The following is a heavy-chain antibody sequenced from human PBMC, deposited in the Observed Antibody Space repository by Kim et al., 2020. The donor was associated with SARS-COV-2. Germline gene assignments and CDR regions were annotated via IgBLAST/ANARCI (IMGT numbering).Heavy chain of an antibody. J-gene: IGHJ4*02. Sequence: SETLSLTCSVSGVSVSNFYFNWIRQAAGKGLEWIGRVYTSGSTIYNPSLRTPLTMSIDTSKNQFSLTLSNLTAADTAVYYCARGPPNGNYRFDNWGQGILVTVSA. CDR2: VYTSGST. CDR3: ARGPPNGNYRFDN. D-gene: IGHD2-8*01. V-gene: IGHV4-4*07. CDR1: GVSVSNFY.